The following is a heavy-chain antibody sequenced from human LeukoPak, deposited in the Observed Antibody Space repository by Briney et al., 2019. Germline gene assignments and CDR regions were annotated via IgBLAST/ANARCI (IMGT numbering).Heavy chain of an antibody. J-gene: IGHJ4*02. Sequence: GGSLRLSCVASGFTFSSYGMHWVRQAPGKGQEWEAFISYDGSNRYYVDSVKGRFTISRDNSKNTLYLQMNSLRPEDTAVYYCAKVRGPGEVSGWYYFDSWGQGTLVTVSS. CDR1: GFTFSSYG. CDR2: ISYDGSNR. CDR3: AKVRGPGEVSGWYYFDS. V-gene: IGHV3-30*18. D-gene: IGHD6-19*01.